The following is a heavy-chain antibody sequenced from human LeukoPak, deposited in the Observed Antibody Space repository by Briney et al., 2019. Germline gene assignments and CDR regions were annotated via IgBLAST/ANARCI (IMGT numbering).Heavy chain of an antibody. Sequence: PSQTLSLTCTVSGGSISSGGYYWSWIRQHPGKGLEWIGYIYYSGSTYYNPSLKSRVTISVDTSKNQFSLKLSSVTAADTAVCYCARIPAYYDFWSGHYGMDVWGQGTTVTVSS. V-gene: IGHV4-31*03. CDR1: GGSISSGGYY. D-gene: IGHD3-3*01. CDR2: IYYSGST. J-gene: IGHJ6*02. CDR3: ARIPAYYDFWSGHYGMDV.